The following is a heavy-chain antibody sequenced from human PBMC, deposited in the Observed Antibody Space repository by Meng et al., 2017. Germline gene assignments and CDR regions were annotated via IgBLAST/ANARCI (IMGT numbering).Heavy chain of an antibody. J-gene: IGHJ5*02. CDR1: GGSISSSSYY. CDR2: IYYSGST. V-gene: IGHV4-39*07. Sequence: QLRLQESCPGLVKPSETLSLTCTVSGGSISSSSYYWGWIRQPPGKGLEWIGSIYYSGSTYYNPSLKSRVTISVDTSKNQFSLKLSSVTAADTAVYYCARICYDSSGYSPYNWFDPWGQGTLVTVSS. CDR3: ARICYDSSGYSPYNWFDP. D-gene: IGHD3-22*01.